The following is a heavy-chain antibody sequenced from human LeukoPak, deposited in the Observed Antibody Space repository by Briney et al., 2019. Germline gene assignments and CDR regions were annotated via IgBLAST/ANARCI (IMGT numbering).Heavy chain of an antibody. CDR1: GFTFTTYW. J-gene: IGHJ4*02. V-gene: IGHV3-7*01. CDR2: INQDGTEK. D-gene: IGHD3-10*01. Sequence: PGGSLRLSCAASGFTFTTYWMSWVRQLPGKGLEWVANINQDGTEKYYVDSVKGRFTISRDNAKNSLYLQMNSLRVEDTAIYYCVKVAKYYYGSETYYFFEHWGQGTPVTASS. CDR3: VKVAKYYYGSETYYFFEH.